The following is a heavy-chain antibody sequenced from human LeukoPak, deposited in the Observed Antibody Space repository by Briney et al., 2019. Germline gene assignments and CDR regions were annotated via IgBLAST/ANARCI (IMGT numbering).Heavy chain of an antibody. CDR1: GFSLSTSGVG. D-gene: IGHD6-13*01. Sequence: SGPTLVNPTQTLTLTCTFSGFSLSTSGVGVGWIRQPPGKALEWLALIYWDDDKRYSPSLKSRLTITKDTSKNQVVLTMTNMDPVDTATYYCALNIAAAAKGYFQHWGQGTLVTVSS. CDR2: IYWDDDK. V-gene: IGHV2-5*02. CDR3: ALNIAAAAKGYFQH. J-gene: IGHJ1*01.